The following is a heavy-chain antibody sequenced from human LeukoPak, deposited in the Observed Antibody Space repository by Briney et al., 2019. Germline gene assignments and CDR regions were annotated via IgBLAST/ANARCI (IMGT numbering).Heavy chain of an antibody. J-gene: IGHJ5*02. V-gene: IGHV4-38-2*01. CDR3: ASDLRYFDGTRPTPTWFDL. Sequence: PSETLSLTCAVSGYSISSAYFWGWIRQPPGKGLEWIGSIYHSGSTYYNPSLKSRVTVSVDTSKNHFSLKVSSVTAADTAVYYCASDLRYFDGTRPTPTWFDLWGQGTLVTVSS. D-gene: IGHD3-9*01. CDR1: GYSISSAYF. CDR2: IYHSGST.